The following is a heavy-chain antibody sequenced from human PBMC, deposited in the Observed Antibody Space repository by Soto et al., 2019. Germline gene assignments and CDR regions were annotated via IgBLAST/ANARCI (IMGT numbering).Heavy chain of an antibody. Sequence: EVQLLESGGGLVQPGGSLRLSCAASGFTFSSYAMSWVRQAPGKGLEWVSAISGSGGSTYYADSVKGRFTISRDNSKNTVYLQKNSLRGGETGVYYCAKDCQWLSDAFDIWGPGAMVTVSS. V-gene: IGHV3-23*01. CDR2: ISGSGGST. CDR3: AKDCQWLSDAFDI. J-gene: IGHJ3*02. D-gene: IGHD6-19*01. CDR1: GFTFSSYA.